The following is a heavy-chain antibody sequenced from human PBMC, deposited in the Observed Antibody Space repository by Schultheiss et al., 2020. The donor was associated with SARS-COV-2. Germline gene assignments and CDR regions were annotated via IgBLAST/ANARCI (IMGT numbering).Heavy chain of an antibody. CDR1: GFTFSSYA. D-gene: IGHD2-15*01. Sequence: GGSLRLSCAASGFTFSSYAMSWVRQAPGRGLEWVSAISGSSGSIHYADSVKGRFRFTISRDNAKNSLYLQMNSLRAEDTALYFCARDPTGYCSGSRCYSPGAFDIWGQGTMVTVSS. CDR3: ARDPTGYCSGSRCYSPGAFDI. CDR2: ISGSSGSI. J-gene: IGHJ3*02. V-gene: IGHV3-23*01.